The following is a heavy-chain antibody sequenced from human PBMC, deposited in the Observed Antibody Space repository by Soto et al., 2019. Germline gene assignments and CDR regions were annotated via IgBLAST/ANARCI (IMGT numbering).Heavy chain of an antibody. J-gene: IGHJ6*02. CDR2: FDPEDGET. V-gene: IGHV1-24*01. CDR1: GYTLTELS. CDR3: AGHYGSGSYYYYYYGMDV. D-gene: IGHD3-10*01. Sequence: VQVSCKVSGYTLTELSMHWVRQAPGKGLEWMGGFDPEDGETIYAQKFQGRVTMTRDTSTSTAYMELSSLRSEDTAVYYCAGHYGSGSYYYYYYGMDVWGQGTRVSVSS.